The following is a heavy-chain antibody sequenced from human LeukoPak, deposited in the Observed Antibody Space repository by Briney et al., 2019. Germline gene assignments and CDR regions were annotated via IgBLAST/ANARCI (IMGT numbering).Heavy chain of an antibody. Sequence: PGRSLRLSCAASGFTFDDYAMHWVRRAPGKGLEWVSGISWNSGSIGYADSVKGRFTISRDNAKNSLYLQMNSLRAEDTALYYCAKDMGAYSSVSFDYWGQGTLVTVSS. CDR3: AKDMGAYSSVSFDY. D-gene: IGHD6-19*01. CDR2: ISWNSGSI. CDR1: GFTFDDYA. J-gene: IGHJ4*02. V-gene: IGHV3-9*01.